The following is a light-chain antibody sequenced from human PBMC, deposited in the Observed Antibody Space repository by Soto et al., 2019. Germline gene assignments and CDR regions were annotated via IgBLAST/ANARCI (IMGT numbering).Light chain of an antibody. Sequence: QSALTQPPSASGTPGQRVTISCSGGNSNIGSRPVSWYQQVPGTAPKLLIYSHNQRPSGVTDRFSASKSGTSASLAISGLQSEDEADYYCAAWDDSLNDVLFGGGTKLTVL. V-gene: IGLV1-44*01. CDR2: SHN. J-gene: IGLJ2*01. CDR1: NSNIGSRP. CDR3: AAWDDSLNDVL.